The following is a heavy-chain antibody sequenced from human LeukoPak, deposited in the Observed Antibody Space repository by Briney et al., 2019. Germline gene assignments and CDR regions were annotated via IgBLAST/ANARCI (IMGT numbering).Heavy chain of an antibody. CDR2: TYYRSKWYN. CDR1: GDSVSSKNGA. D-gene: IGHD6-19*01. V-gene: IGHV6-1*01. Sequence: SQTPSLTYAVSGDSVSSKNGAWNWIRQSPSRGLEWLGRTYYRSKWYNDYAESMEGRMTISQDTSKNQYSLHLNSVTPDDTAVYYCARDLGTTGWHTFDYWGQGTLVTVSS. J-gene: IGHJ4*02. CDR3: ARDLGTTGWHTFDY.